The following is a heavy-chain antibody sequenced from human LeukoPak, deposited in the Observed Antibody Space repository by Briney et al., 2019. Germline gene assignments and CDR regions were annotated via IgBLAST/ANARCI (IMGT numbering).Heavy chain of an antibody. D-gene: IGHD5-12*01. CDR1: GYTFTGYY. CDR3: ARVAVYSGYDY. V-gene: IGHV1-2*02. Sequence: ASVKVSCKASGYTFTGYYMHWVRQAPGQGLEWMGWINPNSGGTNYAQKFQGSVTMTRDTSISPAYMELSRLRSDDTAVYYCARVAVYSGYDYWGQGTLVTVSS. J-gene: IGHJ4*02. CDR2: INPNSGGT.